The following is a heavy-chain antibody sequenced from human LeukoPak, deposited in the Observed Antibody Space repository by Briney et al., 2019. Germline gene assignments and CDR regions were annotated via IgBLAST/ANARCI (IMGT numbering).Heavy chain of an antibody. Sequence: SVKVSCKASGDTFSSYAISWVRQAPGQGLEWMGGINPIFGTANYAQKLQGRVTITADASTSTGYMELSSLRDEDTALCYCASITGQQLVHPSLFDPWGQGTLVTVSS. CDR1: GDTFSSYA. CDR2: INPIFGTA. J-gene: IGHJ5*02. D-gene: IGHD6-13*01. V-gene: IGHV1-69*13. CDR3: ASITGQQLVHPSLFDP.